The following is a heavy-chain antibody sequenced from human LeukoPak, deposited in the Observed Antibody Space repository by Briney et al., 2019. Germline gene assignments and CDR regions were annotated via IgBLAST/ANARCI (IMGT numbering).Heavy chain of an antibody. CDR3: ARDKAHSYGRYFDP. CDR2: IANGNT. Sequence: SETLSLTCSVSGFSISTYYWNWLRQSPGKGLEWIGHIANGNTDYNPSLKSRVTISVDTSKNQFSLKLTSVTAADTAVYYCARDKAHSYGRYFDPWGQGALVIVSS. CDR1: GFSISTYY. J-gene: IGHJ5*02. V-gene: IGHV4-59*01. D-gene: IGHD5-18*01.